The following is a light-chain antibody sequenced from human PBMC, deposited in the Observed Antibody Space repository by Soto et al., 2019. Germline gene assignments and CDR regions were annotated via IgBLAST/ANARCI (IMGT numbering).Light chain of an antibody. CDR1: QSVGSN. Sequence: ETVMTQSPDILSVSPGEGATLSCRASQSVGSNLAWYQQKPGQAPRRLIYGASTRATGIPVRFSGSGSGTEFTLTISSLQSEDFAVYYCQQYNDWVTFGGGTKVDIK. CDR2: GAS. CDR3: QQYNDWVT. V-gene: IGKV3D-15*01. J-gene: IGKJ4*01.